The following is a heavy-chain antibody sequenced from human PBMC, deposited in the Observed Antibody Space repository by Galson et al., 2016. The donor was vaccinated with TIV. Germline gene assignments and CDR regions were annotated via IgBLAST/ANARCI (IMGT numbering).Heavy chain of an antibody. CDR1: GFTFSSHW. CDR3: ARDRDGYATGDY. D-gene: IGHD5-24*01. J-gene: IGHJ4*02. V-gene: IGHV3-74*01. CDR2: INSDGNRR. Sequence: SLRLSCAASGFTFSSHWMHWVRQSPGKGLVWVSRINSDGNRRTYADSVKGRFTISRDNSKHTVYLQMNSLRVEDTAMYFCARDRDGYATGDYWGQGTLVTVSS.